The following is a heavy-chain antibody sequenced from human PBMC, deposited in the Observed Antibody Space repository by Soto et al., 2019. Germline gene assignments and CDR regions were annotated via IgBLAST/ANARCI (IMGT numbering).Heavy chain of an antibody. CDR1: GYTFTSYG. V-gene: IGHV1-18*01. CDR3: ARVHSGYDFAY. D-gene: IGHD5-12*01. Sequence: QVQLVQSGAEVKKPGASVKVSCKASGYTFTSYGINWVRQAPGQGLEWMGWISANNGNTHYAQKFQGRVTMTTDTSTSTAYMELRSLRSDATAVYYCARVHSGYDFAYWGQGTLVTVSS. J-gene: IGHJ4*02. CDR2: ISANNGNT.